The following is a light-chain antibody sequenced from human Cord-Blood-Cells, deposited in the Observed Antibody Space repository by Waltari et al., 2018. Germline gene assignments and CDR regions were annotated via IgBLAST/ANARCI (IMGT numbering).Light chain of an antibody. V-gene: IGLV2-14*01. CDR3: SSYTSSSTLV. Sequence: QSALTLPASVSGSPRQSLTFPCTGTSSDLGSYNYASWYQQHTGKAPKLMIYDVSNRPSGVSNRFSGSKSGNTASLSISGLQAEDVADYYCSSYTSSSTLVFGGGTKLTVL. J-gene: IGLJ3*02. CDR1: SSDLGSYNY. CDR2: DVS.